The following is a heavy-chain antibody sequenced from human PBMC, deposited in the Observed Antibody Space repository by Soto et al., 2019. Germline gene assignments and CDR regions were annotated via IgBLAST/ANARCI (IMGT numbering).Heavy chain of an antibody. J-gene: IGHJ6*02. CDR2: INHSGST. Sequence: SETLSLTCAVYGGSFSGYYWSWIRQPPGKGLEWIGEINHSGSTNYNPSLKSRVTISVDTSENQFSLKLSSVTAADTAVYYCARGFIAARPHYYYGMDVWGQGTTVTVSS. CDR3: ARGFIAARPHYYYGMDV. D-gene: IGHD6-6*01. V-gene: IGHV4-34*01. CDR1: GGSFSGYY.